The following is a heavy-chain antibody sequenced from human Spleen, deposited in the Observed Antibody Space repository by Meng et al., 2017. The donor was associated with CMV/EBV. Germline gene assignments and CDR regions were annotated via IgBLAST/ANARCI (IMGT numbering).Heavy chain of an antibody. CDR3: ARGVVVPAASFDY. J-gene: IGHJ4*02. V-gene: IGHV1-18*01. D-gene: IGHD2-2*01. CDR1: VYSFTSSG. CDR2: IIASNGNT. Sequence: SVYSFTSSGLGMVRQAPGHRLEWMRWIIASNGNTTSAQKLQGRVTMTTDTSTSTAYMELRSLRSDDTAVYYCARGVVVPAASFDYWGQGTLVTVSS.